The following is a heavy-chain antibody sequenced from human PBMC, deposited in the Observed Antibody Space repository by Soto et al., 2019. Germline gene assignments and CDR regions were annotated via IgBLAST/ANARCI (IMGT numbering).Heavy chain of an antibody. V-gene: IGHV1-69*01. Sequence: QVQLVQSGAEVKKPGSSVKVSCKASGGTFSSYAISWVRQAPGQGLEWMGGIIPIFGTANYAQKFQGRVTITADEATSTAYMELSSLRSEDTAVYYCARDITRAGIVGATTFFAFATWGQGTMVTVSS. D-gene: IGHD1-26*01. J-gene: IGHJ3*02. CDR3: ARDITRAGIVGATTFFAFAT. CDR1: GGTFSSYA. CDR2: IIPIFGTA.